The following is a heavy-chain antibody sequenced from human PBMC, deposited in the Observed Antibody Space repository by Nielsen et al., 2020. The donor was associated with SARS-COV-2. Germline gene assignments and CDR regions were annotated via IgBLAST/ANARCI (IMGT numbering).Heavy chain of an antibody. V-gene: IGHV3-7*05. Sequence: GGSLRLSCAASGFTFSSYWMSWVRQAPGKGLEWVANIKQDGSEKYNVDSVKGRFTISRDNAKNSLYLQMNSLRAEDTAVYYCAREDLLKSSSWYGDYYYYGMDVWGQGTTVTVSS. D-gene: IGHD6-13*01. CDR1: GFTFSSYW. CDR3: AREDLLKSSSWYGDYYYYGMDV. CDR2: IKQDGSEK. J-gene: IGHJ6*02.